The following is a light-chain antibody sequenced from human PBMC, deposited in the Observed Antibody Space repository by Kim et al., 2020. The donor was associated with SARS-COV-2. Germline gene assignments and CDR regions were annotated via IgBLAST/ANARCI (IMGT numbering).Light chain of an antibody. CDR1: NNNVGNQG. V-gene: IGLV10-54*04. J-gene: IGLJ3*02. CDR3: SAWDSSLNVWV. CDR2: RNN. Sequence: QTATLTCPGNNNNVGNQGAAWLQKHQGHPPKLLSYRNNNRPSGISERFSASRSGDTASLTITGLQPEDETDYYCSAWDSSLNVWVFGGGTQLTVL.